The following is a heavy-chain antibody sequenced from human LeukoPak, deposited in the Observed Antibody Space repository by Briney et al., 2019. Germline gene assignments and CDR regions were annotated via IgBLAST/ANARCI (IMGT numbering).Heavy chain of an antibody. D-gene: IGHD4-17*01. CDR2: INPSGGST. J-gene: IGHJ4*02. CDR3: ARDRGYGDSVPGYDY. Sequence: ASVRVSCKASGYTFTSYYMHWVRQAPGQGLEWMGIINPSGGSTSYAQKFQGRVTMTRDTSTSTVYMELSSLRSEDTAVYYCARDRGYGDSVPGYDYWGQGTLVTVSS. CDR1: GYTFTSYY. V-gene: IGHV1-46*01.